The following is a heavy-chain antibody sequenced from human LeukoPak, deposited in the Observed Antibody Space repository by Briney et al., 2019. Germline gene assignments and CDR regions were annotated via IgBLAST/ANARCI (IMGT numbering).Heavy chain of an antibody. Sequence: GGSLRLSCAASGFTSSSYAMSWVRQGPGKGLEWVSAISVSGNTYHADSVKGRFTISRDSSKNTLYLQMNSLRAGDAAVYYCAKAPVTTCSGSYCYPFDYWSQGTLVTVSS. CDR1: GFTSSSYA. V-gene: IGHV3-23*01. CDR3: AKAPVTTCSGSYCYPFDY. D-gene: IGHD2-15*01. J-gene: IGHJ4*02. CDR2: ISVSGNT.